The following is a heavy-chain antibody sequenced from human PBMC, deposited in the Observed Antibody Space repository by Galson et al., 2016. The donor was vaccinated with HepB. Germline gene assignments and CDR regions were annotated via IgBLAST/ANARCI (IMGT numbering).Heavy chain of an antibody. V-gene: IGHV3-11*06. J-gene: IGHJ4*02. D-gene: IGHD3-10*01. CDR3: VREFYGHGDS. CDR2: ISSVGTYI. Sequence: SLRLSCAASGFNFSPYYMSWVRQAPGKGLEWISFISSVGTYINYADSVKGRFTISRDDANNFLFLQMSSLRAEDTAVYYCVREFYGHGDSWGQGTLVTVSS. CDR1: GFNFSPYY.